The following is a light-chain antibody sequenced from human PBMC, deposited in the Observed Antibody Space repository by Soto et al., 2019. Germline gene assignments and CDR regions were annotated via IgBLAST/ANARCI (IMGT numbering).Light chain of an antibody. Sequence: DIQMTQSPSTLSASVGDRVTITCRASQSIRSWLAWYQQKPGRAPKLLIYKASSLESGVPSRSSGSGSGTDFTLTISSLQPDDFATYYCQQYNSYSWTFGQGTKVEI. CDR2: KAS. CDR1: QSIRSW. CDR3: QQYNSYSWT. V-gene: IGKV1-5*03. J-gene: IGKJ1*01.